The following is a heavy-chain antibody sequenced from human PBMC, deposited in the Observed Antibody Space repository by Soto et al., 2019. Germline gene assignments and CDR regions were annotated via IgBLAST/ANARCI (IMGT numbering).Heavy chain of an antibody. D-gene: IGHD5-18*01. J-gene: IGHJ6*02. CDR2: IIPICGTA. CDR3: ASTRGYSYHYYYGMDV. V-gene: IGHV1-69*12. Sequence: QVQLVQSGAEVKKPGSSVKVSCKASEGTFSSYAISWVRQAPGQGLEWMGGIIPICGTANYAQQFQGRVTITGDDSTSTAYMELSSLSSEDTAVYYCASTRGYSYHYYYGMDVWGPGTPVTVSS. CDR1: EGTFSSYA.